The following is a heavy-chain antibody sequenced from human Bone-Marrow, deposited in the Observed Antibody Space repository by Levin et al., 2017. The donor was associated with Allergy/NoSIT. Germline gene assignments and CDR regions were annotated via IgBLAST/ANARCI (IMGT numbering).Heavy chain of an antibody. CDR1: GASISNHYW. CDR2: VFHSGST. CDR3: ARAMPVLRYYDWFDY. V-gene: IGHV4-4*02. J-gene: IGHJ4*02. D-gene: IGHD3-9*01. Sequence: GSLRLSCAVSGASISNHYWWSWVRQSPGMALEWIGEVFHSGSTNYNPSLKSRVTILVDKANNQFSLRLTSVTAADTAVYYCARAMPVLRYYDWFDYWGQGTLVTVSS.